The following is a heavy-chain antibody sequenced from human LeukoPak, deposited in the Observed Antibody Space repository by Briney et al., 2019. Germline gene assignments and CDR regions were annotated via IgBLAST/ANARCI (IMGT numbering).Heavy chain of an antibody. CDR2: IKSDGSST. V-gene: IGHV3-74*01. J-gene: IGHJ4*02. D-gene: IGHD5-24*01. Sequence: PGGSLRLSCTASGFTFGDYALSWFRQAPGKGLVWVSRIKSDGSSTSYADSVKGRFTISRDNAKNTLYLQMNSLRAEDTAVYYCARDGYKPGYWGQGTLVTVSS. CDR1: GFTFGDYA. CDR3: ARDGYKPGY.